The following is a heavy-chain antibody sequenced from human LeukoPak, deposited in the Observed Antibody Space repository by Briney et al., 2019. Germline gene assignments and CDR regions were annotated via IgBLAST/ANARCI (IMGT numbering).Heavy chain of an antibody. V-gene: IGHV3-7*01. D-gene: IGHD3-3*01. CDR1: GFAFSSYW. Sequence: GGSLRLSCAASGFAFSSYWMSWVRQAPGKGLEWVANIKQDGSEKYYVDSVKGRFTISRDNAKNSLYLQMNSLRDEDTAVYYCGRDVNDIWSGSSPDYWGQGTLVTVSS. CDR3: GRDVNDIWSGSSPDY. J-gene: IGHJ4*02. CDR2: IKQDGSEK.